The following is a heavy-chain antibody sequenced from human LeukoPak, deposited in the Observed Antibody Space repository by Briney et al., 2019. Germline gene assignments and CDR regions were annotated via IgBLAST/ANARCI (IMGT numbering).Heavy chain of an antibody. V-gene: IGHV3-30*02. D-gene: IGHD5-12*01. J-gene: IGHJ6*03. CDR3: AKGGGYEAQYYYYYLDV. Sequence: GGSLRLSCAASGFIFSSYGMHWVRQAPGKGLEWVTFIRSDGSNKYYADSVKGRFTISRDNSKNTLYLQMKSLRAEGTAVYYCAKGGGYEAQYYYYYLDVWGKGTTVTISS. CDR2: IRSDGSNK. CDR1: GFIFSSYG.